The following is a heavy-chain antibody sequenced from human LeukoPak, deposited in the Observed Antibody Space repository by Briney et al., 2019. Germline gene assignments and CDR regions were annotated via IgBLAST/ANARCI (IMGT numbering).Heavy chain of an antibody. CDR3: ARDPPLIPARRKGDYTNNMAV. CDR1: GGSISSYY. J-gene: IGHJ6*03. D-gene: IGHD4-17*01. CDR2: IYYSGST. Sequence: SETLSLTCTVSGGSISSYYWSWIRQPPGKGLEWIGYIYYSGSTNYNPSLKSRVTISVDTSKNQFSLKLSSVTAADTAVYYCARDPPLIPARRKGDYTNNMAVWGKGTTVTAS. V-gene: IGHV4-59*01.